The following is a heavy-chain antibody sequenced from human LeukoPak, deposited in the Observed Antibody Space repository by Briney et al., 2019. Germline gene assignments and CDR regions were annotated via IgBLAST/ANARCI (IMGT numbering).Heavy chain of an antibody. Sequence: ASVKVSCKASGGTFSSYTISWVRQAPGQGLEWMGRIIPILGIANYAQKFQGRVTITADKSTSTAYMELSSLRSEDTAVYYCAKDPAHYGWLDYWGQGTLVTVSS. J-gene: IGHJ4*02. D-gene: IGHD4-17*01. CDR2: IIPILGIA. CDR3: AKDPAHYGWLDY. CDR1: GGTFSSYT. V-gene: IGHV1-69*04.